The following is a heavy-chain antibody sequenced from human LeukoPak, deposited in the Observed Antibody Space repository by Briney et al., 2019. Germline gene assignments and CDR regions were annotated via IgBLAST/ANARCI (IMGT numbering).Heavy chain of an antibody. Sequence: PGGSLRLSCAASGFTFSSYAMSWVRQAPGKGLEWVSAISGSGGSTYYADSVKGRFTISRDNAKNSLYLHMNSLRAEDTALYYCTRDPRALDYWGQGTLVTVSS. V-gene: IGHV3-23*01. CDR2: ISGSGGST. J-gene: IGHJ4*02. CDR3: TRDPRALDY. CDR1: GFTFSSYA.